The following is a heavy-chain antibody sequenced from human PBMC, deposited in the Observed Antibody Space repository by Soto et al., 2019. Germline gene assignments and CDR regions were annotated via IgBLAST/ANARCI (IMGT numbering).Heavy chain of an antibody. J-gene: IGHJ6*02. CDR2: IVVGSGST. V-gene: IGHV1-58*01. Sequence: QMQLVQSGPEVKKPGTSVKISCKASGFTFSSSAVQWGRQARGQRLEWIGWIVVGSGSTKYAQKFQERVTITRDTSTSTAYMELSSLRSEDTAVYYCAAPYGMDVWGQGTTVTVSS. CDR1: GFTFSSSA. CDR3: AAPYGMDV.